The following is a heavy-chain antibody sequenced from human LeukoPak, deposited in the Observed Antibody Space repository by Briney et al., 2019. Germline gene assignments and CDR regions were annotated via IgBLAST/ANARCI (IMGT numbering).Heavy chain of an antibody. CDR3: ARDSQITMIIRGMDV. CDR1: GYTFTSYY. Sequence: GASVKVSCKASGYTFTSYYMHWVRQAPGQGLEWMGIINPSGGSTSYAQKFQGRVTMTRDTSTSTVYMELSSLRSEDTAVYYCARDSQITMIIRGMDVWGQGTTVTVSS. J-gene: IGHJ6*02. CDR2: INPSGGST. D-gene: IGHD3-22*01. V-gene: IGHV1-46*01.